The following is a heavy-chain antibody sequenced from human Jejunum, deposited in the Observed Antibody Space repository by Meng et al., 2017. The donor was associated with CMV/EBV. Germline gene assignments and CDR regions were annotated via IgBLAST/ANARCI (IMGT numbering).Heavy chain of an antibody. Sequence: GFTCSDFNMNWVRQAPGKGLEWVSSISSAGHYIFYADSVKGRFTTSRDNARNSLYLQMSSLRADDTAVYYCAREDCTSTSCHTSDYWGQGTMVTVSS. CDR1: GFTCSDFN. J-gene: IGHJ4*02. CDR2: ISSAGHYI. CDR3: AREDCTSTSCHTSDY. V-gene: IGHV3-21*01. D-gene: IGHD2-2*01.